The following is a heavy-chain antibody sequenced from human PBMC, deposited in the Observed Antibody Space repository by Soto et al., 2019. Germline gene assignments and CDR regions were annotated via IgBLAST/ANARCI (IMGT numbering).Heavy chain of an antibody. J-gene: IGHJ6*02. CDR2: IIPIFGTA. CDR3: ARGAEQWELLTYYGMDV. D-gene: IGHD1-26*01. CDR1: GGTFSSYA. V-gene: IGHV1-69*01. Sequence: QVQLVQSGAEVKKPGSSVKVSCKASGGTFSSYAISWVRQAPGQGLEWMGGIIPIFGTANYAQKFQGRVTITADESTSTAYMELSSLRSEDTAVYYCARGAEQWELLTYYGMDVWGQGTTVTVSS.